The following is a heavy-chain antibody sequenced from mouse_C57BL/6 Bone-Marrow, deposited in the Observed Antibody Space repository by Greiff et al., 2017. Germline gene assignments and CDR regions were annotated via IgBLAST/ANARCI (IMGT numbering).Heavy chain of an antibody. V-gene: IGHV1-55*01. CDR1: GYTFTSYW. Sequence: VQLQQSWAELVKPGASVQMSCKASGYTFTSYWITWVKQRPGQGLELIGDIYPGSGSTNYNEKFKSKATLTVVTSSSTAYIQLSSLTSEDSAVYYCTREGLGGNYWYFDVGGTVTTVTVSS. J-gene: IGHJ1*03. CDR3: TREGLGGNYWYFDV. CDR2: IYPGSGST. D-gene: IGHD1-1*02.